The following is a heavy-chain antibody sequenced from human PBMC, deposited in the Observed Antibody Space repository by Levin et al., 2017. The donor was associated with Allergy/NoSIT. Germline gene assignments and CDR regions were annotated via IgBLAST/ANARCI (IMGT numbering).Heavy chain of an antibody. V-gene: IGHV3-30*18. CDR1: GFTFSSYG. Sequence: GGSLRLSCAASGFTFSSYGMHWVRQAPGKGLEWVAVISSDGRKKFYADSVQGRFTISRDNSKNTLDLQMNSLRAEDTAVYYCVKDVYGSGWYPLGNDAFEMWGQGTKVSVSS. D-gene: IGHD6-19*01. CDR3: VKDVYGSGWYPLGNDAFEM. J-gene: IGHJ3*02. CDR2: ISSDGRKK.